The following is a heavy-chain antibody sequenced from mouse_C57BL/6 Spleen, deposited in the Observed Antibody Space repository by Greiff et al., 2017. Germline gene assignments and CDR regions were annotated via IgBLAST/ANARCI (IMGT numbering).Heavy chain of an antibody. D-gene: IGHD2-3*01. CDR1: GYTFTSYW. CDR2: IHPSDSDT. J-gene: IGHJ2*01. V-gene: IGHV1-74*01. Sequence: QVQLQQPGAELVKPGASVKVSCKASGYTFTSYWMHWVKQRPGQGLEWIGRIHPSDSDTNYNQKFKGKATLTVDKSSSTAYMQLSSLTSEDSAVYDGAISPYDGYCVGLIDYWGQGTTLTVSS. CDR3: AISPYDGYCVGLIDY.